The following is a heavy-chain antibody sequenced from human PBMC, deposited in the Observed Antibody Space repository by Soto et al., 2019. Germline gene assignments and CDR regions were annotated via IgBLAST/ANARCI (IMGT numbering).Heavy chain of an antibody. CDR1: GFTFSSHG. D-gene: IGHD1-26*01. CDR2: IWYDGSDK. Sequence: QVQLVESGGGVVQPGRSLRLSCTASGFTFSSHGMHWVRQAPGKGLEWVAVIWYDGSDKHYADSVKGRLTISRDNSKNTLYLKMSSLRGEDTAVYYSASQGGAGMPKDYWGQGTLVTVSS. J-gene: IGHJ4*02. V-gene: IGHV3-33*01. CDR3: ASQGGAGMPKDY.